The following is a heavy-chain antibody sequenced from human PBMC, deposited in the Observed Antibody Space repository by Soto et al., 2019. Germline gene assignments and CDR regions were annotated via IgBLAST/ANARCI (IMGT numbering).Heavy chain of an antibody. CDR1: GIAFSGYY. Sequence: QEQLVESGGGLVKPGGSLRLSCAASGIAFSGYYMNWIRQAPGKGLEWLSYISNSGSPIYYADSVKGRFTISRDNSKNTLYLQMNSLRAEDTAVYYCAKAFGGWTETYFDYWGQGTLVTVSS. D-gene: IGHD6-19*01. CDR2: ISNSGSPI. CDR3: AKAFGGWTETYFDY. V-gene: IGHV3-11*01. J-gene: IGHJ4*02.